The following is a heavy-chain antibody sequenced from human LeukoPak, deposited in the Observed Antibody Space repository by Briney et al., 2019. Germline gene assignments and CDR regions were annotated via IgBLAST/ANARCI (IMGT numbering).Heavy chain of an antibody. Sequence: ASVKVSCKASGGTFSSSAFSWVRQAPGQGLEWMGRIIPIFGTANYAQKFQGRVTITTDESTSTAYMELSSLRSEDTAVYYCARSSAVAGTANFDYWGQGTLVTVSS. CDR3: ARSSAVAGTANFDY. J-gene: IGHJ4*02. V-gene: IGHV1-69*05. D-gene: IGHD6-19*01. CDR2: IIPIFGTA. CDR1: GGTFSSSA.